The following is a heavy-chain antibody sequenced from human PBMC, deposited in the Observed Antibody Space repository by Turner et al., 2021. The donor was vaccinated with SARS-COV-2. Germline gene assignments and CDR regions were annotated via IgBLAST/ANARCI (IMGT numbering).Heavy chain of an antibody. CDR2: IYHTGNT. V-gene: IGHV4-39*01. J-gene: IGHJ4*02. CDR1: GSPISSSGNY. D-gene: IGHD2-15*01. Sequence: QLRPQNASAGLVKPAEILLLACTLSGSPISSSGNYWGWFRHPPGKGLEWIVSIYHTGNTFQNPSLQSRVTISVDTSKIQFRQMLTVLTCADTVVYYWATHVVFDVCPVDVWGRGTRVNVAS. CDR3: ATHVVFDVCPVDV.